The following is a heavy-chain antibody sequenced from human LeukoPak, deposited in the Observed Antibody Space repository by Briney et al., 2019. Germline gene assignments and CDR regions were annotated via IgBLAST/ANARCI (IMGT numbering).Heavy chain of an antibody. Sequence: ASVKVSCKASGYIFTGYYMHWVRQAPGQGLEWMGIINPSGGSTSYAQKFQGRVTMTRDMSTSTVYMELSSLRSEDTAVYYCARGTGYDSSGSDWYFDLWGRGTLVTVSS. D-gene: IGHD3-22*01. CDR3: ARGTGYDSSGSDWYFDL. CDR2: INPSGGST. J-gene: IGHJ2*01. V-gene: IGHV1-46*01. CDR1: GYIFTGYY.